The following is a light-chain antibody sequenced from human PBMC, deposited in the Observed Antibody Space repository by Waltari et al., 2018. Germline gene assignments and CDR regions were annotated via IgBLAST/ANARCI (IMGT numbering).Light chain of an antibody. J-gene: IGKJ5*01. V-gene: IGKV4-1*01. CDR2: WAS. CDR3: QQYYTSPIT. CDR1: QNVLYSSNNKNY. Sequence: DIVMTQSPDSLAVSLGERAPINCQSSQNVLYSSNNKNYLAWYQQKPGQPPKLLIYWASTRESGVPDRFSGSGSGTDFTLTITSLQAEDVAVYYCQQYYTSPITFGQGTRLEI.